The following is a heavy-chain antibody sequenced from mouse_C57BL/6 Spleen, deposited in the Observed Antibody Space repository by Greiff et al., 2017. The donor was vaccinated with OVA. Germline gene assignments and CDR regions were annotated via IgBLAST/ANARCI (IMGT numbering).Heavy chain of an antibody. V-gene: IGHV2-2*01. CDR1: GFSLTSYG. Sequence: VQLQESGPGLVQPSQSLSITCTVSGFSLTSYGVHWVRQSPGKGLEWRGVIWSGGSTDYNAAFISRLSISKDNSKSQVFFKMNSLQADDTAIYYCARRGITTDFDVWGTGTTVTVSS. CDR3: ARRGITTDFDV. D-gene: IGHD2-4*01. CDR2: IWSGGST. J-gene: IGHJ1*03.